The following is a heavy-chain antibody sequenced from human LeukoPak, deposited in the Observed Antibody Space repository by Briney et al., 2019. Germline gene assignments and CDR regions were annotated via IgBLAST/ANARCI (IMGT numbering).Heavy chain of an antibody. V-gene: IGHV4-59*08. J-gene: IGHJ4*02. CDR2: IYGSGSP. CDR1: GGSVSGYY. D-gene: IGHD5-18*01. Sequence: SETLSLTCSVSGGSVSGYYWTRIRQPPGKGLEWMGYIYGSGSPNYNPSLKSRLTISEDTSKNQFSLKLSSVTATDTAVYYCATHRYNYANFDQWGQGTLVTVSS. CDR3: ATHRYNYANFDQ.